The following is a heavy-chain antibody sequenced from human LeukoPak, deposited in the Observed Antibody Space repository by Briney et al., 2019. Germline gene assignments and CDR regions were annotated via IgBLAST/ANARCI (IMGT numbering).Heavy chain of an antibody. CDR1: GFTVSSNE. D-gene: IGHD2-2*01. CDR3: AKGVYGYADYALLDY. Sequence: GGSLRLSCAASGFTVSSNEMSWVRQAPGKGLEWVSAISSSGGSTYYADSVKGRFTISRDSSKNTLYLLMSSLRAEDTAVYYCAKGVYGYADYALLDYWGQGTLVTVSS. V-gene: IGHV3-23*01. J-gene: IGHJ4*02. CDR2: ISSSGGST.